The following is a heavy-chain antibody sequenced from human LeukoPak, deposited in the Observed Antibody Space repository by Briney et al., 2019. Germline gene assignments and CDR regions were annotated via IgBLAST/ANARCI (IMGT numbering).Heavy chain of an antibody. CDR1: GFTFSSYW. CDR2: INSDGSST. V-gene: IGHV3-74*01. J-gene: IGHJ6*03. D-gene: IGHD2-2*01. CDR3: AEALEYWYCSSTSCPGYMDV. Sequence: PGGSLKLSCAASGFTFSSYWMHWVRQAPGKGLVWVSRINSDGSSTSYADSVKGRFTISRDNSKNTLYLQMNSLRAEDTAVYYCAEALEYWYCSSTSCPGYMDVWGKGTTVTVSS.